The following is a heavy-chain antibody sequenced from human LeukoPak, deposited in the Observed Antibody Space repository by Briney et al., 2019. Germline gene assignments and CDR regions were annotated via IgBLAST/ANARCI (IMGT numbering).Heavy chain of an antibody. CDR1: GFTLNGYA. CDR2: ISIGATRA. V-gene: IGHV3-30*01. Sequence: GGSLRLSCAASGFTLNGYAMHWVRQAPGKGLEWVAVISIGATRAHYADSVEGPLNISRDDSKNTLSLQMDSLTPDDTAVYYCAREGSGDRWSSFDYWGQGTLVTVSS. J-gene: IGHJ4*02. D-gene: IGHD6-13*01. CDR3: AREGSGDRWSSFDY.